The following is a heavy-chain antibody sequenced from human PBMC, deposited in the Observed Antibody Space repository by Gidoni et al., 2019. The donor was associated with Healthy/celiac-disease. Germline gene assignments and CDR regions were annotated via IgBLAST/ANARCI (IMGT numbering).Heavy chain of an antibody. CDR2: ISLNSGSI. D-gene: IGHD6-6*01. J-gene: IGHJ4*02. Sequence: EVQLVESGGGLVQPGRYLRLSCAASGFTFDDYAMHWVRQAPGKGLEWVSGISLNSGSIGYADSVKGRFTISRDNAKNSLYLQMNSLRAEDTALYYCAKDGSSSAIDYWGQGTLVTVSS. CDR1: GFTFDDYA. V-gene: IGHV3-9*01. CDR3: AKDGSSSAIDY.